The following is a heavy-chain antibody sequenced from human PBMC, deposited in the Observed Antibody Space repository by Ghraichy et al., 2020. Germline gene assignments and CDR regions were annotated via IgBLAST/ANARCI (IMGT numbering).Heavy chain of an antibody. Sequence: GGSLRLSCAASGFTFSTYSMSWVRQAPGKGLEWVSSITKSGGSTYYADSVKGRFTISRDNSKNTLYPQMNSLRAEDTAVYYCAKRDSSGWYFFDYWGQGTLVTVSS. CDR3: AKRDSSGWYFFDY. J-gene: IGHJ4*02. CDR2: ITKSGGST. D-gene: IGHD6-19*01. CDR1: GFTFSTYS. V-gene: IGHV3-23*01.